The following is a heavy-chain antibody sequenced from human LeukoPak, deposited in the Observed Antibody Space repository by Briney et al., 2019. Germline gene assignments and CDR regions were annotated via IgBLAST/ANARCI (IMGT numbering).Heavy chain of an antibody. CDR3: ARAHDYGDCHGVYFDL. V-gene: IGHV4-59*01. Sequence: SETLSLTCTVSGGSISSYYWSWIRQPPGKGLEWIGYIYYSGSTNYNPSLKSRVTISVDTSKNQFSLRLSSVTAADTAVYYCARAHDYGDCHGVYFDLWGRGTLVTVSS. D-gene: IGHD4-17*01. CDR2: IYYSGST. CDR1: GGSISSYY. J-gene: IGHJ2*01.